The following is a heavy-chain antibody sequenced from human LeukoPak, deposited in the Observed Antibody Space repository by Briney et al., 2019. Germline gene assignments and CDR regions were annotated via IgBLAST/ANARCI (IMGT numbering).Heavy chain of an antibody. D-gene: IGHD3-10*01. Sequence: GGSLRLSCAASGFTFSNYGMHWVRLAPGKGLEWVAFIRYDGSIKYYVDSVKGRFTVSRDNSKNTLYLQRNSLRAEDTAVYYCAKDVNVGGDYFDYWGQGTLVTVSS. CDR2: IRYDGSIK. J-gene: IGHJ4*02. V-gene: IGHV3-30*02. CDR3: AKDVNVGGDYFDY. CDR1: GFTFSNYG.